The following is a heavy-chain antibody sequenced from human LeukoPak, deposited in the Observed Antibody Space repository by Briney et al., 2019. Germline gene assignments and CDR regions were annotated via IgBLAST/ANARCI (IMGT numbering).Heavy chain of an antibody. CDR2: ISGSGGDT. Sequence: GGSLRLSCAASGFTFRSYAIYWVRQAPGKGLEWVSGISGSGGDTFFADSVKGGFTIPRDNSKNKVFLQMDSLRAEDTAVYYCAKTTDGYSSGRYPGWPIDYWGQGTLVTVSS. J-gene: IGHJ4*02. CDR1: GFTFRSYA. CDR3: AKTTDGYSSGRYPGWPIDY. D-gene: IGHD6-19*01. V-gene: IGHV3-23*01.